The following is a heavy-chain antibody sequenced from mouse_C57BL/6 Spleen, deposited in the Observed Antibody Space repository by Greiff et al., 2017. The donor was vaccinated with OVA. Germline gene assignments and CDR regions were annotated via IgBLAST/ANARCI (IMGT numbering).Heavy chain of an antibody. J-gene: IGHJ2*01. Sequence: EVKVVESGGGLVKPGGSLKLSCAASGFTFSSYTMSWVRQTPEKRLEWVATISGGGGNTYYPDSVKGRFTISRDNAKNTLYLQMSSLRAEDTAKYECASMPNYYGSSLYDFDYWGQGTTLTVSS. CDR1: GFTFSSYT. D-gene: IGHD1-1*01. V-gene: IGHV5-9*04. CDR3: ASMPNYYGSSLYDFDY. CDR2: ISGGGGNT.